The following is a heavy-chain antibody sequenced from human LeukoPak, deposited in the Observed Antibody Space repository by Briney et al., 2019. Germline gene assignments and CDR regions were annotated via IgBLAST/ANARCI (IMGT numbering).Heavy chain of an antibody. CDR1: GFTFSSYA. Sequence: GGSLRLSCAASGFTFSSYAMSWVRQAPGKGLEWVSAISGSGGSTYYADSVKGRFTISRDNSKNTLYLQMNSLRAEDTAVYYCTTVLHHSADPLDIVVVPAAILDYAEYFQHWGQGTLVTVSS. V-gene: IGHV3-23*01. D-gene: IGHD2-2*02. J-gene: IGHJ1*01. CDR2: ISGSGGST. CDR3: TTVLHHSADPLDIVVVPAAILDYAEYFQH.